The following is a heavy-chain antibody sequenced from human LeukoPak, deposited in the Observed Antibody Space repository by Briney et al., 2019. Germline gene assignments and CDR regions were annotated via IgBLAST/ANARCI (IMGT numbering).Heavy chain of an antibody. D-gene: IGHD3-10*01. CDR1: GYTFTGYY. CDR3: ARGALLRYSYGSGSFYPSDY. Sequence: ASVKVSCKASGYTFTGYYMHWVRQAPGQGLEWMGWITPNTGGTNSAQKFQGRVTMTRDTSISTAYMELSRLRSDDTAVYYCARGALLRYSYGSGSFYPSDYWGQGTLVTVSS. CDR2: ITPNTGGT. J-gene: IGHJ4*02. V-gene: IGHV1-2*02.